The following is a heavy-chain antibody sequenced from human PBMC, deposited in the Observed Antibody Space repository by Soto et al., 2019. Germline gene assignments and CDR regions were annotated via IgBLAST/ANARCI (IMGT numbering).Heavy chain of an antibody. CDR1: GFTFSSYA. J-gene: IGHJ4*02. Sequence: EVQLLESRGGLVQPGGSLRLSCAASGFTFSSYAMSWVRQAPGKGLEWVSGIGASGDGTYYADSVKGRFIISRDNSKNTLHLQMNSLRAEDTAVYYCAVRKTGSYFDYWGQGTLVTVSS. D-gene: IGHD1-26*01. CDR3: AVRKTGSYFDY. V-gene: IGHV3-23*01. CDR2: IGASGDGT.